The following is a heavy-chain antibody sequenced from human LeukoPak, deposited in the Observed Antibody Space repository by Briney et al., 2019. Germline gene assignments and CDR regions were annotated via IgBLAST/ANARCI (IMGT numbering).Heavy chain of an antibody. Sequence: GGSLRLSCAASGFTFSDYYMSWIRQAPGKGLEWVSYISSSGSTIYYADSVKGRFTISRDNAKNSLYLQMNSLRAKDTAVYYCARDPSNYYYYGMDVWGQGTTVTVSS. V-gene: IGHV3-11*01. CDR3: ARDPSNYYYYGMDV. J-gene: IGHJ6*02. CDR1: GFTFSDYY. CDR2: ISSSGSTI.